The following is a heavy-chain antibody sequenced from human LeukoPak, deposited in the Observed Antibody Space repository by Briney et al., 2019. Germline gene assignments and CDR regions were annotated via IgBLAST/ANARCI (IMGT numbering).Heavy chain of an antibody. V-gene: IGHV4-30-2*01. CDR3: ARGGGDSSSSQDFDY. CDR1: GGSISSGGYY. Sequence: SETLSLTCTVSGGSISSGGYYWSWIRQPPGKGLEWIGYIYHSGSTYYNPSLKSRVTISVDRSKNQFSLKVTSVTAADTAVYYCARGGGDSSSSQDFDYWGQGILVTVSS. D-gene: IGHD6-13*01. J-gene: IGHJ4*02. CDR2: IYHSGST.